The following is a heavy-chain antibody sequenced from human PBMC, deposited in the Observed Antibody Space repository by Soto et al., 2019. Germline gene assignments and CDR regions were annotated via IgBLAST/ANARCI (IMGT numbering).Heavy chain of an antibody. V-gene: IGHV1-3*01. Sequence: ASVKVSCKASGYTFTSYAMHWVRQAPGQRLEWMGWINAGNGNTKYSQKFQGRVTITRDTSASTAYMELSSLRSEDTAVYYCARDQGGNCGGDCPSFDYWGQGTLVTVSS. CDR2: INAGNGNT. J-gene: IGHJ4*02. D-gene: IGHD2-21*01. CDR1: GYTFTSYA. CDR3: ARDQGGNCGGDCPSFDY.